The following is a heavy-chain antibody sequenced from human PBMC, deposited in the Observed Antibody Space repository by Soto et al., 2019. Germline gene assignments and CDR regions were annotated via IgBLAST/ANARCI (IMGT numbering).Heavy chain of an antibody. CDR3: ARGERVAIY. V-gene: IGHV1-3*01. J-gene: IGHJ4*02. CDR1: GYTLTSYA. CDR2: INAGNGNT. Sequence: QVQLVQSGAEVKKPGASVKVSCKASGYTLTSYAMHWVHQAPGQRLEWMGWINAGNGNTKYSQKFLGRVTITRDTSANTAYMELSSLRSEDTALYYCARGERVAIYWGQGTLVTVSS. D-gene: IGHD5-12*01.